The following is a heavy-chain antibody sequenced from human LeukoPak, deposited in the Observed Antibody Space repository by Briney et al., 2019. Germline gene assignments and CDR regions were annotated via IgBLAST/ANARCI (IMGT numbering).Heavy chain of an antibody. Sequence: ASVKVSCKASGYTFTSYDINWVRQATGQGLEWMGWMNPNSGNTGYAQKFQGRVTITRNTSISTAYMELSSLRPEDTAMYYCAKDWGPYYASGSSYFDSWGQGILVTVSS. CDR2: MNPNSGNT. D-gene: IGHD3-10*01. V-gene: IGHV1-8*03. CDR1: GYTFTSYD. J-gene: IGHJ4*02. CDR3: AKDWGPYYASGSSYFDS.